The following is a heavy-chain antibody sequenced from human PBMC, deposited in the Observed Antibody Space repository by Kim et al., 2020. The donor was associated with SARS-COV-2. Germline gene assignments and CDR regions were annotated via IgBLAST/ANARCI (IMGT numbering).Heavy chain of an antibody. CDR1: GGSISSDY. D-gene: IGHD3-22*01. CDR3: ARDLSEPYYYDSSGFRDAFDI. Sequence: SETLSLTCTVSGGSISSDYWSWIRQPPGKGLEWIGYIYYSGSTNYNPSLKSRVTISVDTSKNQFSLKLSSVTAADTAVYYCARDLSEPYYYDSSGFRDAFDIWGKGTMVTVSS. J-gene: IGHJ3*02. CDR2: IYYSGST. V-gene: IGHV4-59*01.